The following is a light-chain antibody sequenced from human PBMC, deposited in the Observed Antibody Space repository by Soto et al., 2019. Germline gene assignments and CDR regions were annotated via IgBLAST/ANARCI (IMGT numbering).Light chain of an antibody. J-gene: IGKJ5*01. Sequence: EIVLTQSPGTLSLSPGERATLSCRASQNVASSYLAWYQQKPGQAPRLLIYGVSTRDTGVPDRFSGSASGTEFTLTISSLQSEDFAVYYCQQYNNWPRTFGQGTRLEIK. CDR3: QQYNNWPRT. CDR1: QNVASSY. V-gene: IGKV3-15*01. CDR2: GVS.